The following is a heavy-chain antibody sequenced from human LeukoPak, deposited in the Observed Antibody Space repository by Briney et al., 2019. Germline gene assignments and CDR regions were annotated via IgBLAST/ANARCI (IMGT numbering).Heavy chain of an antibody. V-gene: IGHV1-69*13. CDR2: IIPIFGTA. D-gene: IGHD3-3*01. Sequence: GASVKVSCKASGGTFSSYAISWVRQAPGQGLEWMGGIIPIFGTANYAQKFQGRVTITADESTSTAYMELSSLRSEDTAVYYCAREGAGGGSGYPYYYYYGMDVWGQGTTVTVSS. CDR3: AREGAGGGSGYPYYYYYGMDV. CDR1: GGTFSSYA. J-gene: IGHJ6*02.